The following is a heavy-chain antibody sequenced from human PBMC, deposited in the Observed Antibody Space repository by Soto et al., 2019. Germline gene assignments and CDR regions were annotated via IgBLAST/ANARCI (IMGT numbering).Heavy chain of an antibody. Sequence: QVLLVESGGGLVPPGRSLGLSCAASGFSFNNYDMHWVRQAPGKGLEWLTVIWFDGSYIQYADSVKGRFTISRDNSNNTLYLQMHSLTAEDTALYYCARGRGHNYYYGLDVWGQGTTVTVSS. CDR2: IWFDGSYI. J-gene: IGHJ6*02. CDR3: ARGRGHNYYYGLDV. CDR1: GFSFNNYD. V-gene: IGHV3-33*01.